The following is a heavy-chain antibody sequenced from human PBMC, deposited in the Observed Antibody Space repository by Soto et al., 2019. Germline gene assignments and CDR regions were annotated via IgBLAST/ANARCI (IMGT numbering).Heavy chain of an antibody. J-gene: IGHJ5*02. V-gene: IGHV2-5*01. Sequence: VSGXTLVNPTQTLTLTCTFSGFSLSTSGVGVGWIRQPPGKALEWLALIYWNDDKRYTPSLESRLTITKDTSKNQVVLIMTNMDPVDTATYFCAHSPSGGTNMLGHKRNWFDPWGQGTLVTVSS. CDR2: IYWNDDK. D-gene: IGHD2-15*01. CDR1: GFSLSTSGVG. CDR3: AHSPSGGTNMLGHKRNWFDP.